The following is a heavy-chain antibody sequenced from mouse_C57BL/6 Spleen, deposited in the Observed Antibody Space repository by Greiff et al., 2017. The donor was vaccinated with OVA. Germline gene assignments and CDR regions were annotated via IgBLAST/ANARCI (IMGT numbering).Heavy chain of an antibody. Sequence: VKLMESGPELVKPGASVKISCKASGYAFSSSWMNWVKQRPGKGLEWIGRIYPGDGDTNYNGKFQGKATLTADKSSSTAYMQLSSLTSKDSAVYFCAGEGYYYGSSCSWFAYWGQGTLVTVSA. J-gene: IGHJ3*01. CDR1: GYAFSSSW. CDR2: IYPGDGDT. D-gene: IGHD1-1*01. CDR3: AGEGYYYGSSCSWFAY. V-gene: IGHV1-82*01.